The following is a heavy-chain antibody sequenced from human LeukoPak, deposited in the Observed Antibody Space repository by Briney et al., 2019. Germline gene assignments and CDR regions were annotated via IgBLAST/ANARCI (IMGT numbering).Heavy chain of an antibody. V-gene: IGHV4-34*01. CDR2: INHSGST. CDR1: GGSLSGYY. CDR3: ARVYYDSSGYYGAFDI. J-gene: IGHJ3*02. Sequence: SETLSLTCAVYGGSLSGYYWSWIRQPPGKGLEWIGEINHSGSTNYNPSLKSRVTISVDTSKNQFSLKLSSVTAADTAVYYCARVYYDSSGYYGAFDIWGQGTMVTVSS. D-gene: IGHD3-22*01.